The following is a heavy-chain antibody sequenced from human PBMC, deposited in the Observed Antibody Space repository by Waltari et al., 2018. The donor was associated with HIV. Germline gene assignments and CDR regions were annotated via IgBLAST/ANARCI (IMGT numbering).Heavy chain of an antibody. Sequence: QVQLVQSGAEVKKPGASVKVSCKASGYTFTSYDINWVRQATGQGLEWMGWMNPNSGNEGDAQKFQGRVTMTRNTTISTAYMELSSLRSEDTAVYYCARLGYCSSTSCYYYYYYGMDVWGQGTTVTVSS. V-gene: IGHV1-8*01. CDR2: MNPNSGNE. CDR1: GYTFTSYD. J-gene: IGHJ6*02. D-gene: IGHD2-2*01. CDR3: ARLGYCSSTSCYYYYYYGMDV.